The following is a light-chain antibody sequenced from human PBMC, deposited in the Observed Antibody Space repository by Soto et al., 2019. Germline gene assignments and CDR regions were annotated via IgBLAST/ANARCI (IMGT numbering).Light chain of an antibody. CDR1: QGLTDR. CDR2: ETS. V-gene: IGKV3-15*01. CDR3: QQHNGWPLN. Sequence: EIVLTQSPATLSVSPGETATLSCRASQGLTDRLAWYQQKPGQTPRLVIYETSTRAAGIPARFSGSGSGTDFTLTISSLQTEDFAVYYGQQHNGWPLNFGGGTKVEIK. J-gene: IGKJ4*01.